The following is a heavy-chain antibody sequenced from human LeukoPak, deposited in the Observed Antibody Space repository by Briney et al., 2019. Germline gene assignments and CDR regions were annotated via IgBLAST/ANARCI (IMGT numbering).Heavy chain of an antibody. V-gene: IGHV3-21*01. Sequence: GGSLRLSCAASGFTFSSYSMNWVRQAPGKRLEWVSSISSSSSYIYYADSVKGRFTISRDNAKNSLYLQMNSLRAEDTAVYYCARNHYGSGGTIDYWGQGTLVTVSS. J-gene: IGHJ4*02. CDR3: ARNHYGSGGTIDY. CDR1: GFTFSSYS. D-gene: IGHD3-10*01. CDR2: ISSSSSYI.